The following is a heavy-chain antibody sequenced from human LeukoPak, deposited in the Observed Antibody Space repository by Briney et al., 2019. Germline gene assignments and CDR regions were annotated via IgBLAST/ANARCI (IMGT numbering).Heavy chain of an antibody. CDR1: GYTFTGYY. V-gene: IGHV1-2*02. D-gene: IGHD6-19*01. Sequence: ASVKVSCKASGYTFTGYYMHWVRRAPGQGLEWMGWINPNSGGTRSAQKFQGRVTMTRDTSISTAYMELSRLRSDDTAVYYCARDVRAVAGHFDNWGQGTLVTVSS. CDR3: ARDVRAVAGHFDN. J-gene: IGHJ4*02. CDR2: INPNSGGT.